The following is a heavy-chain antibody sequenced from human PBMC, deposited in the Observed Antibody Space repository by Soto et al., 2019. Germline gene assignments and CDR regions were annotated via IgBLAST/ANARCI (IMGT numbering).Heavy chain of an antibody. J-gene: IGHJ6*02. V-gene: IGHV3-7*01. Sequence: EVQLVESGGGLVQPGGSLRLSCAASRFTFSTYWMTWVRQAPGKGLEWVANINQDGSEKYYMDSVKGRFTISRDNAKNSLYLQMTSLRAEDTAVYHCAGGNALDVWDQGTTVTVSS. CDR2: INQDGSEK. CDR1: RFTFSTYW. CDR3: AGGNALDV.